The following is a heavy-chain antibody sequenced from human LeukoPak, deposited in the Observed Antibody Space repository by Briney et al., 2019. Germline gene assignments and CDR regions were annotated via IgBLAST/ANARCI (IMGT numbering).Heavy chain of an antibody. CDR3: ARSCSTSCPYYFDY. D-gene: IGHD2-2*01. V-gene: IGHV4-34*01. CDR2: INHSGST. J-gene: IGHJ4*02. Sequence: SETLSLTCAVYGGSFSGYYWSWIRQPPGKGLEWIGEINHSGSTNYNPSLKSRVTISVDTSKNQFSLKLSSVTAADTAVYYCARSCSTSCPYYFDYWGQGTWSPSPQ. CDR1: GGSFSGYY.